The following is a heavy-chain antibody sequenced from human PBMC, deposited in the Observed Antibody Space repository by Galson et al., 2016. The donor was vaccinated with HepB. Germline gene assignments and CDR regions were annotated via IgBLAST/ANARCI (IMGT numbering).Heavy chain of an antibody. CDR1: GGSIKSGGYH. V-gene: IGHV4-31*03. Sequence: TLSLTCTVTGGSIKSGGYHWTWIRQHPGKGLEWIGYIKYSGSTNYGPSLKSRVTISLDTSKNQFFLRLKSVTAADTAVYYCARGGPFSNSWDYWGQGTLVTVSS. CDR2: IKYSGST. J-gene: IGHJ4*02. D-gene: IGHD6-13*01. CDR3: ARGGPFSNSWDY.